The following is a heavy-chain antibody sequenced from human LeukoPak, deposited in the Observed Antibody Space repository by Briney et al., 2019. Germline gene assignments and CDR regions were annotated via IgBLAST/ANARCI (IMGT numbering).Heavy chain of an antibody. J-gene: IGHJ4*02. CDR1: GDSTSIYY. Sequence: SETLSLTCSVPGDSTSIYYWSWIRQPPGKGLEWIGYIYNSGSTNYNPSLKSRVTISVDTSKNQFSLKLTSVTAADTAVYYCARDRELGYWGQGTLVTVSS. V-gene: IGHV4-59*01. D-gene: IGHD3-10*01. CDR2: IYNSGST. CDR3: ARDRELGY.